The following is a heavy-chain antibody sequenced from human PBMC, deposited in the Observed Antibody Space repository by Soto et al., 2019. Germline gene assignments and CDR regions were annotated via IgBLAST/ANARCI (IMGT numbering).Heavy chain of an antibody. J-gene: IGHJ6*03. Sequence: QVQLVESGGGVVQPGRSLRLSCAASGFTFSSYGMHWVRQAPGKGLEWVAGIWCDGSSKYYADSVKGRFTISRDNSKNALYLQMNSLRAEDTAVYYCAFLRGYCSGGSCYSGYYYYMDVWGKGTTVTVSS. CDR1: GFTFSSYG. D-gene: IGHD2-15*01. CDR3: AFLRGYCSGGSCYSGYYYYMDV. CDR2: IWCDGSSK. V-gene: IGHV3-33*01.